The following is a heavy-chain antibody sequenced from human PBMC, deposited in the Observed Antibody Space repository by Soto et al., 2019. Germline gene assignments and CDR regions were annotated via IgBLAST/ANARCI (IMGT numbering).Heavy chain of an antibody. J-gene: IGHJ5*02. CDR3: ARPPGYISDCYYFDL. V-gene: IGHV1-2*02. D-gene: IGHD6-19*01. CDR2: ISPKSGGT. CDR1: GYTFIDYY. Sequence: QVQLVQSGAEVKKPGASGKVSCEASGYTFIDYYMHWVRQAPGQGFEWIGRISPKSGGTNYAQKFQGRVTMTWDTSLNAVYSVLSSVMSDDTAVYYCARPPGYISDCYYFDLWGQGTRVTVSS.